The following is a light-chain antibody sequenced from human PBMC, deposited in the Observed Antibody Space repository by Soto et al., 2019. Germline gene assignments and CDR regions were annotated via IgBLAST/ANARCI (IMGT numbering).Light chain of an antibody. Sequence: QMTQSPSSLSASVGEKIIITCRASRDVGSDVSWYQQKPGQAPKLLIYAASNLYSGVPSRFSGSRSGTEFTLTISSLQPEDFATYYCLQHNSYRWTFGQGTKVDI. V-gene: IGKV1-17*01. J-gene: IGKJ1*01. CDR1: RDVGSD. CDR3: LQHNSYRWT. CDR2: AAS.